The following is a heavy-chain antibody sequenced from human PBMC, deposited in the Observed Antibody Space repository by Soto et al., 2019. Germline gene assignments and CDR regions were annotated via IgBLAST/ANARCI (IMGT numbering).Heavy chain of an antibody. Sequence: GASVKVSCKASGYTFTGYYMHWVRQAPGQGREWMGWINPNSGGTNYAQKFQGWVTMTRDTSISKAYMELSRLRSDDTAVYYCARDQSSYGLVYWGQGTLVTVSS. CDR1: GYTFTGYY. J-gene: IGHJ4*02. V-gene: IGHV1-2*04. CDR2: INPNSGGT. D-gene: IGHD5-18*01. CDR3: ARDQSSYGLVY.